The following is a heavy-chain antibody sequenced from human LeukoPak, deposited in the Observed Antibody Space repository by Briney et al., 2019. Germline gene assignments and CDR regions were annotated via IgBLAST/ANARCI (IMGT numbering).Heavy chain of an antibody. D-gene: IGHD3-3*01. J-gene: IGHJ6*02. CDR3: ARDEVFGVVTSSYYYYGMDV. Sequence: SQTLSLTCAISGDSVSSNSAAWNWIRQSPSRGLEWLGRTYYRSKWYNDYAVSVKSRITISPDTSKNQFSLQLNSVTPEDTAVYYCARDEVFGVVTSSYYYYGMDVWGQGTTVTVSS. CDR2: TYYRSKWYN. V-gene: IGHV6-1*01. CDR1: GDSVSSNSAA.